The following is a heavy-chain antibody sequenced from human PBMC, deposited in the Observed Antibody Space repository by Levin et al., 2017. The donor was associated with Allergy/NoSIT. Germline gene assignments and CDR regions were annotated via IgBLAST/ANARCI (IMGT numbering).Heavy chain of an antibody. CDR2: ISYDGSNK. D-gene: IGHD1-14*01. J-gene: IGHJ2*01. V-gene: IGHV3-30-3*01. CDR1: GFTFSSYA. CDR3: ATGGDFDL. Sequence: GGSLRLSCAASGFTFSSYAMHWVRQAPGKGLEWVAVISYDGSNKYYADSVKGRFTISRDNSKNTLYLQMNSLRAEDTAVYYCATGGDFDLWGRGTLVTVSS.